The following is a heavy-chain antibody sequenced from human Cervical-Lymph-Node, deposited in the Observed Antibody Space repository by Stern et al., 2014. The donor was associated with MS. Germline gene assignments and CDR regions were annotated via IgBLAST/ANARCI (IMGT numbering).Heavy chain of an antibody. CDR2: INRDGSTK. J-gene: IGHJ5*02. CDR3: EKDMKWSWDT. V-gene: IGHV3-7*01. D-gene: IGHD3-10*01. CDR1: GFTFSSFW. Sequence: VQLVQSGGGLVQPGGSLRLSCAASGFTFSSFWMNWVRQAPGKGLEWVATINRDGSTKNYVESVKGRFTISRDNAQNSLFLQLNSLRAEDTAVYYCEKDMKWSWDTWGQGTLVTVSS.